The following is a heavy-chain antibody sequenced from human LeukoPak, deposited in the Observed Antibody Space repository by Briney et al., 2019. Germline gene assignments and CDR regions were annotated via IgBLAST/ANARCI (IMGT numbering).Heavy chain of an antibody. J-gene: IGHJ5*02. V-gene: IGHV4-61*02. CDR1: GGSISSGNYY. Sequence: SETLSLTCTVSGGSISSGNYYWSWIRQPAGKGLAWIGRFHTSGSTNYNPSLKSRVTISVDTSKNQFSLKLSSVTAADTAVYFCARVDGSCSGGSCPSGNWFDPWGRGTLVTVSS. CDR2: FHTSGST. CDR3: ARVDGSCSGGSCPSGNWFDP. D-gene: IGHD2-15*01.